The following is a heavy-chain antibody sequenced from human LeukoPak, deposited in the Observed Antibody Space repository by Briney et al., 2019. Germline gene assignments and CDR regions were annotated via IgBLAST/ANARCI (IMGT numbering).Heavy chain of an antibody. Sequence: GGSLRLAWAASGFTFDEYGMSWVRHAPGKGLEWVSGINWNGGSTGYADSVKGRFTISRDNAKSSLYLQMNSLRAEDTALYHCARAAVLLADAFDIWGQGTMVTVSS. J-gene: IGHJ3*02. D-gene: IGHD2-21*01. CDR3: ARAAVLLADAFDI. V-gene: IGHV3-20*01. CDR2: INWNGGST. CDR1: GFTFDEYG.